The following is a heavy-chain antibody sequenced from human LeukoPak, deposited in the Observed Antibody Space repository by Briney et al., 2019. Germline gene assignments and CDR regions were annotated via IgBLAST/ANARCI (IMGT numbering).Heavy chain of an antibody. CDR1: GLTFTNAW. V-gene: IGHV3-15*01. CDR3: TTDPGNYEIF. CDR2: IKSKTDGGTV. Sequence: GGSLRLSCAASGLTFTNAWMSWVRQAPGKGLEWVGRIKSKTDGGTVDYAPPVKGGFTISRDDSRNTLSLEMNFLKTEDTAVYYCTTDPGNYEIFWGQGTLVSVSS. J-gene: IGHJ4*02. D-gene: IGHD4-11*01.